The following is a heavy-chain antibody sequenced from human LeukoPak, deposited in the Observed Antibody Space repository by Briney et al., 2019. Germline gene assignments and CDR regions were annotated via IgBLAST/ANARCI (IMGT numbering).Heavy chain of an antibody. D-gene: IGHD3-9*01. CDR1: GFTVSSNY. CDR3: AKADYDISYGMDV. Sequence: GGSLRLSCAASGFTVSSNYMSWVRQAPGKGLEWVSVIYSGGSTYYADSVKGRFTISRDNSKSTLYLQMNSLRAEDTAVYYCAKADYDISYGMDVWGQGTTVTVSS. CDR2: IYSGGST. V-gene: IGHV3-66*01. J-gene: IGHJ6*02.